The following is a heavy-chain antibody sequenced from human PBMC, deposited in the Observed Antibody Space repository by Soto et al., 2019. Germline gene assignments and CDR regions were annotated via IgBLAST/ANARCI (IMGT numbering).Heavy chain of an antibody. CDR2: ILYDENNK. D-gene: IGHD5-18*01. Sequence: QVQLVESGGGVVQPGRSLRLSCAASGFTFRSYHMHWVRQAPGKGLEWVASILYDENNKYYTDSVKGRFTISRDNSKNTLYLQMNSLRDEDTAVYYCARAMDAAMASKDNWFDPWGQGTLVTVSS. J-gene: IGHJ5*02. CDR3: ARAMDAAMASKDNWFDP. CDR1: GFTFRSYH. V-gene: IGHV3-30-3*01.